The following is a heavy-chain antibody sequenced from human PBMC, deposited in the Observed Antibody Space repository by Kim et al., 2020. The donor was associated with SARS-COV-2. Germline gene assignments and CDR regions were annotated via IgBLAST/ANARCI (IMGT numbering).Heavy chain of an antibody. CDR2: ISYDGSNK. CDR1: GFTFSSYA. Sequence: GGSLRLSCAASGFTFSSYAMHWVRQAPGKGLEWVAVISYDGSNKYYADSVKGRFTISRDNSKNTLYLQMNSLRAEDTAVYYCASPPYGEVDYWGQGTLVTVSS. D-gene: IGHD4-17*01. V-gene: IGHV3-30*04. J-gene: IGHJ4*02. CDR3: ASPPYGEVDY.